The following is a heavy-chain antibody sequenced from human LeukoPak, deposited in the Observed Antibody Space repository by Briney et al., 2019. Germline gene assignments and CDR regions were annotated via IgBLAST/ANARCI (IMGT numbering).Heavy chain of an antibody. J-gene: IGHJ4*02. CDR2: IYHSGRT. D-gene: IGHD1-26*01. CDR1: GYSIASGYL. V-gene: IGHV4-38-2*02. CDR3: ARGGPWELSHRDYFDY. Sequence: SETLSLTCTVSGYSIASGYLWGWIRQTPEKGLEWIATIYHSGRTYYNLSLKSRVTISMDTSRNQFSLKVTSVTAADTALYFFARGGPWELSHRDYFDYWGQGTLVTVSS.